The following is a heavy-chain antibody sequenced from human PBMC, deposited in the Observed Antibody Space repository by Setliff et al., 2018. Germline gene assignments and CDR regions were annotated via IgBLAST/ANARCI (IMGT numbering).Heavy chain of an antibody. V-gene: IGHV3-48*03. CDR3: ARLSTSGSYYSLIDY. CDR2: ISSSGANI. Sequence: PGGSLRLSCAASGFTFSSYEMNWVRLAPGKGLEWVSYISSSGANIYYADSVKGRFTISRDNAKNSLYLQMNSLGAEDTAVYYCARLSTSGSYYSLIDYWGQGTLVTVSS. J-gene: IGHJ4*02. CDR1: GFTFSSYE. D-gene: IGHD3-10*01.